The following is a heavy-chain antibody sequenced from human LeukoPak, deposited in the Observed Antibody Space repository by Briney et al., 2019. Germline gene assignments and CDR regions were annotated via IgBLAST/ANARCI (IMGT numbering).Heavy chain of an antibody. D-gene: IGHD1-26*01. V-gene: IGHV4-59*01. CDR1: GGSISSYY. CDR2: IYYSGST. Sequence: SETLSLTCTVSGGSISSYYWSWVRQPPGKGLEWIGYIYYSGSTNYNPSLESRVTISLDTSKNQFSLKLNSVTAADTAVYYCARYYSSSYYYFDYWGQGTLVTVSS. CDR3: ARYYSSSYYYFDY. J-gene: IGHJ4*02.